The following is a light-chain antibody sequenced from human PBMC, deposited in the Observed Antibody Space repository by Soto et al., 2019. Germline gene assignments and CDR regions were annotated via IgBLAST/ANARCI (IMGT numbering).Light chain of an antibody. Sequence: EIVLAQSPATLSLSAGERVTLSCRASQSMNSYLGWYQQKPGQAPRLLIYDASNRATGIPARFSGSGSGTDFTLTISSLEPEDFAVYYCQQRKTWPRTFGQGTKVDI. J-gene: IGKJ1*01. CDR1: QSMNSY. V-gene: IGKV3-11*01. CDR2: DAS. CDR3: QQRKTWPRT.